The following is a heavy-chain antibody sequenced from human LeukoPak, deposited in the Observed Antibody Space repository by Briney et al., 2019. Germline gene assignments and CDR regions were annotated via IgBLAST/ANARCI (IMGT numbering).Heavy chain of an antibody. Sequence: SETLSLTCTVSGGSISSGGYYWSWIRQHPGKGLEWIGYIYYSGTTYYNPSLESRVTLSVDTSKNQFSLRLSSVTAADTAVYYCARYRDSGGRLAFDIWGQGTMATVSS. D-gene: IGHD2-15*01. CDR1: GGSISSGGYY. V-gene: IGHV4-31*03. CDR2: IYYSGTT. J-gene: IGHJ3*02. CDR3: ARYRDSGGRLAFDI.